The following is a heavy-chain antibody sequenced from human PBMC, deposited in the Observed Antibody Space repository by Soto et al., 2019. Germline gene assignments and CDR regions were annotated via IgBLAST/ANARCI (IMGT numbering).Heavy chain of an antibody. J-gene: IGHJ4*02. CDR3: AAHPTYYDYVFRN. Sequence: ASVKVCCKASGGTFSSYAVSWVRQAPGQGLEWMGGIIPIFGTANYAQKFQGRVTITADQSTSTAYMELSSLRSEDTAVYYCAAHPTYYDYVFRNWGQGTLVTVSS. V-gene: IGHV1-69*13. CDR1: GGTFSSYA. CDR2: IIPIFGTA. D-gene: IGHD3-16*01.